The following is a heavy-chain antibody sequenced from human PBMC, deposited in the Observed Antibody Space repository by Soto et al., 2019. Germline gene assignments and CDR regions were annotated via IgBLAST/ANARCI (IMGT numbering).Heavy chain of an antibody. Sequence: QVQLQESGPGLVKPSETLSLTCSVYGGSISNPYLSWIRQPPGKGLEWIGYIYYNGNANYNPSLKRRVTMSVDTSRNQRSLKLTTVTAADTAVYYCTRANWYSEYWGQGTLVTVSS. CDR2: IYYNGNA. V-gene: IGHV4-59*11. D-gene: IGHD1-1*01. CDR1: GGSISNPY. CDR3: TRANWYSEY. J-gene: IGHJ4*02.